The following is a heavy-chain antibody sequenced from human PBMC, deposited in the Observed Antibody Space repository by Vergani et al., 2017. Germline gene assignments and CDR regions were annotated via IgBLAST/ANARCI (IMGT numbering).Heavy chain of an antibody. Sequence: EVQLVESGGGLVKPGGSLRLSCAASGFTFSSYSMNWVRQAPGKGLEWVSSISSSSSYIYYADSVKVRFTISRDNAKNSLYLQMNSLRAEDTAVYYCARDKDRLGWLQKPVDYWGQGTLVTVSS. D-gene: IGHD5-24*01. J-gene: IGHJ4*02. CDR3: ARDKDRLGWLQKPVDY. CDR2: ISSSSSYI. CDR1: GFTFSSYS. V-gene: IGHV3-21*01.